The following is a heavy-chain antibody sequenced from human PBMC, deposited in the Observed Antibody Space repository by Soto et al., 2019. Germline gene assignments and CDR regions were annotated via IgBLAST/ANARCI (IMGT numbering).Heavy chain of an antibody. D-gene: IGHD1-26*01. J-gene: IGHJ4*02. CDR1: GGSINGYY. V-gene: IGHV4-4*07. CDR2: IYTNGGT. CDR3: ARATFSGNSRSFDY. Sequence: PSETLSLTCSVSGGSINGYYWSWVRQPAGKGLEWIGRIYTNGGTNYNPSLKSRVTMSIDTSQNRFSLVLSTVTAADSALYFCARATFSGNSRSFDYWGPGTLVTVSS.